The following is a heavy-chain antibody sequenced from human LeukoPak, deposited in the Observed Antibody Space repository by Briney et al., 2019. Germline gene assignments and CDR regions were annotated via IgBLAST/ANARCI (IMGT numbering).Heavy chain of an antibody. D-gene: IGHD2-21*02. Sequence: ASVTVSCKASGGTFSSYAISWVRQAPGQGLEWMGRIIPILGIANYAQKFQGRVTITADKSTSTAYMELSSLRSEDTAVYYCARDSLPNCGGDCYHYYYYYGMDVWGQGTTVTVSS. CDR3: ARDSLPNCGGDCYHYYYYYGMDV. CDR1: GGTFSSYA. CDR2: IIPILGIA. V-gene: IGHV1-69*04. J-gene: IGHJ6*02.